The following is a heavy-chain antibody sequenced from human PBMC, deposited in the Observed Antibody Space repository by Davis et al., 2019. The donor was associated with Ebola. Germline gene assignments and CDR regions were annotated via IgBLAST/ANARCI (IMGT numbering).Heavy chain of an antibody. V-gene: IGHV4-59*08. Sequence: MPSETLSLTCTVSGGSISSYYWSWIRQPPGKGLEWIGYIYYSGSTNYNPSLKSRVTISVDTSKNQFSLKLSSVTAADTAVYYCARRRRVYYGMDVWGQGTTVTVSS. J-gene: IGHJ6*02. CDR2: IYYSGST. CDR1: GGSISSYY. CDR3: ARRRRVYYGMDV.